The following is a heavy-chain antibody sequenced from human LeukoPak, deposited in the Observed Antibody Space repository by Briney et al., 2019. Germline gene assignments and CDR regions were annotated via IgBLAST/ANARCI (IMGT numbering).Heavy chain of an antibody. J-gene: IGHJ4*02. CDR2: IYYSGST. Sequence: TSETLSLTCTVSGVSISSNNYYWGWIRQPPGKGLEWIGSIYYSGSTYYNPSLKSRVTTSVDTSNNQFSLKLNSVTAADTAVFYCARHLQAPGYSSSWYYFDYWGQGTLVTVSS. CDR3: ARHLQAPGYSSSWYYFDY. CDR1: GVSISSNNYY. V-gene: IGHV4-39*01. D-gene: IGHD6-13*01.